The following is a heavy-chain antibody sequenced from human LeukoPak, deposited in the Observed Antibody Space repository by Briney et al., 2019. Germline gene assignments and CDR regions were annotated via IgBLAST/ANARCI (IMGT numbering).Heavy chain of an antibody. J-gene: IGHJ4*02. V-gene: IGHV4-59*01. CDR2: IYYSGST. Sequence: TPSETLSLTCTVSGGSISSYYWSWIRQPPGKGLEWIGYIYYSGSTNYNPSLKSRVTISVDTSKNQFSLKLSSVTAADTAVYYCARDRVSSGLLDSWGQGTLVTVSS. D-gene: IGHD3-22*01. CDR1: GGSISSYY. CDR3: ARDRVSSGLLDS.